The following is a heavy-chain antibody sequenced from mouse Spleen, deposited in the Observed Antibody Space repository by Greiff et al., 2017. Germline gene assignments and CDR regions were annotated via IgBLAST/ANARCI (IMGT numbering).Heavy chain of an antibody. J-gene: IGHJ4*01. Sequence: VQLQQSGAELARPGASVKLSCKASGYTFTSYGISWVKQRTGQGLEWIGEIYPRSGNTYYNEKFKGKATLTADKSSSTAYMELRSLTSEDSAVYFCARYEDYYDGSYDYYAMDDWGQGTSVTVSS. CDR1: GYTFTSYG. CDR3: ARYEDYYDGSYDYYAMDD. CDR2: IYPRSGNT. D-gene: IGHD1-1*01. V-gene: IGHV1-81*01.